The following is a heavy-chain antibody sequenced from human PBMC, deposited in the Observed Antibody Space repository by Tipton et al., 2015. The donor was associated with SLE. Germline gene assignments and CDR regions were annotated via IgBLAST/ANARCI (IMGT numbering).Heavy chain of an antibody. CDR3: ARTIFGVVSLFGY. CDR2: IKQDGSEK. V-gene: IGHV3-7*01. D-gene: IGHD3-3*01. J-gene: IGHJ4*02. CDR1: GFTFSSYW. Sequence: SLRLSCAASGFTFSSYWMSWVRQAPGKGLGWVANIKQDGSEKYYVDSVKGRFTISRDNAKNSLYLQMNSLRAEDTAVYYCARTIFGVVSLFGYWGQGTLVTVSS.